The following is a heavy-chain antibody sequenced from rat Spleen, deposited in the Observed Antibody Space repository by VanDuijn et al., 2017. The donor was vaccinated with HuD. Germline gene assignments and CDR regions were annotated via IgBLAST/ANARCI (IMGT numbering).Heavy chain of an antibody. Sequence: QVQLKESGPGLVQPSQTLSLTCTVSGFSLTSYNVHWVRQPTGKGLEWMGVMWSGGSTAYNSALKSRLSISRDTSKSQVFLKMNSLQSEDTAIYYCTRDFSQYYSADYYVMDAWGQGASVTVSS. CDR3: TRDFSQYYSADYYVMDA. D-gene: IGHD1-1*01. J-gene: IGHJ4*01. CDR1: GFSLTSYN. V-gene: IGHV2-30*01. CDR2: MWSGGST.